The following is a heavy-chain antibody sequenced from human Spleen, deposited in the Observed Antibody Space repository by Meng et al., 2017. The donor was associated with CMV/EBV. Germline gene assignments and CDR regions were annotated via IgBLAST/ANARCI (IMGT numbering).Heavy chain of an antibody. V-gene: IGHV1-69*13. Sequence: SVKVSCKASGGSFSNHANAWVRQAPGQGLEWMGGTLPIYGTPYYAQRFQGRLTITADESTRTAYMELSSLKSEDTAVYYCARVFGWLSETDFYNALDVWGQGTPVTVSS. CDR1: GGSFSNHA. D-gene: IGHD3-3*01. CDR2: TLPIYGTP. CDR3: ARVFGWLSETDFYNALDV. J-gene: IGHJ6*02.